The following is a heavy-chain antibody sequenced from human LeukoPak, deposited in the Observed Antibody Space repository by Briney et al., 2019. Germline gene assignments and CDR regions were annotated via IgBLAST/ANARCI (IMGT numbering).Heavy chain of an antibody. D-gene: IGHD3-22*01. CDR1: GFTFSNYW. J-gene: IGHJ4*02. V-gene: IGHV3-7*01. CDR3: ARDISSGYPTGYFDY. CDR2: MKGDGSEK. Sequence: GGSLRLSCAASGFTFSNYWMSWVRQAPGKGLEWVASMKGDGSEKYYVDSVKGRFSISRDNTKNSLYLQMNSLRAEDTAVYYCARDISSGYPTGYFDYWGQGTLVTVSS.